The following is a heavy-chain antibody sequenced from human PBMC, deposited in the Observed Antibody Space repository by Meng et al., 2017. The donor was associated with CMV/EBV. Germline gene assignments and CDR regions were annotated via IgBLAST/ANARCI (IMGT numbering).Heavy chain of an antibody. V-gene: IGHV3-30-3*01. CDR3: ARVGGIAAADSFDY. J-gene: IGHJ4*02. Sequence: LLVESGGGVVQAGRYLRLSCAASGITFSRYDMHWVRQAPGKGLEWVAVISYDGSNKYYADSVKGRFTISRDNSKNTLYLQMNSLRAEDTAVYYCARVGGIAAADSFDYWGQGTLVTVSS. CDR2: ISYDGSNK. D-gene: IGHD6-13*01. CDR1: GITFSRYD.